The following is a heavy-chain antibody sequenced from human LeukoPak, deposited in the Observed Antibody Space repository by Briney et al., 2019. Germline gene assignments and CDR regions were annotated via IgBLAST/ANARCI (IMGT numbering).Heavy chain of an antibody. Sequence: SETLSLTCAVSGGSISSSNWWSWVRQPPGKGLEWIGEIYHSGSTYYNPSLKSRVTISVDTSKNQFSLKLSSVTAADTAVYYCAREGDSSGVGWFDPWGQGTLVTVSS. CDR1: GGSISSSNW. CDR2: IYHSGST. CDR3: AREGDSSGVGWFDP. V-gene: IGHV4-4*02. J-gene: IGHJ5*02. D-gene: IGHD6-25*01.